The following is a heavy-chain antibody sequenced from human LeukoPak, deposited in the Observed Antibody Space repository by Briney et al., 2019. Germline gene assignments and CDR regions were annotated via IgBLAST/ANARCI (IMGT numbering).Heavy chain of an antibody. Sequence: SVKVSCKASGGTFSSYAISWVRQAPGQGLEWMGRIIPIFGTANYAQKFQGRVTITTDESTGTAYMELSSLRSEDTAVYYCARDQGEWLVANAFDIWGQGTMVTVSS. J-gene: IGHJ3*02. CDR1: GGTFSSYA. CDR3: ARDQGEWLVANAFDI. D-gene: IGHD6-19*01. V-gene: IGHV1-69*05. CDR2: IIPIFGTA.